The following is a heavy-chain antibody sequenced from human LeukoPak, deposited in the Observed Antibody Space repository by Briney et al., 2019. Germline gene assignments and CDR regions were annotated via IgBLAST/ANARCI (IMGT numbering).Heavy chain of an antibody. CDR3: ARVGRLLWFGELYYFDY. V-gene: IGHV3-7*01. CDR1: GFTFSSYW. J-gene: IGHJ4*02. CDR2: IKQDGSEK. Sequence: PGGSLRLSCAASGFTFSSYWMSWVRKAPGKGLEWVANIKQDGSEKYYVDSVKGRFAISRDNAKNSLYLQMNSLRAEDTAVYYCARVGRLLWFGELYYFDYWGQGTLVTVSS. D-gene: IGHD3-10*01.